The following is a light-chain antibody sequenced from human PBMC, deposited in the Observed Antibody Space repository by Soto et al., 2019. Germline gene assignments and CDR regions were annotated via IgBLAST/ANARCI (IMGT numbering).Light chain of an antibody. CDR1: QGISSY. Sequence: AIRMTQSPSSLSASTGDRVTITCRASQGISSYLAWYQQKPGKAPKLLIYAASTLQSGVPSRFSGSGSGTDFTLTISCLQSEDFATYYCKQYYSYPFTFGRGTKVDI. CDR3: KQYYSYPFT. V-gene: IGKV1-8*01. J-gene: IGKJ3*01. CDR2: AAS.